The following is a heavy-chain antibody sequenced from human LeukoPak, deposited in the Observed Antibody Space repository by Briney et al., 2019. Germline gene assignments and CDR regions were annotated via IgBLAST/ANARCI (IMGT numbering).Heavy chain of an antibody. CDR2: ISAYNGNT. D-gene: IGHD3-10*01. Sequence: ASVKVSCKASGYQFIGYYLHWVRQAPGQGLEWMGWISAYNGNTNYAQKLQGRVTMTTDTSTSTAYMELRSLRSDDTAVYYCASTGPMVRGVAAGGYGMDVWGQGTTVTVSS. CDR1: GYQFIGYY. V-gene: IGHV1-18*04. CDR3: ASTGPMVRGVAAGGYGMDV. J-gene: IGHJ6*02.